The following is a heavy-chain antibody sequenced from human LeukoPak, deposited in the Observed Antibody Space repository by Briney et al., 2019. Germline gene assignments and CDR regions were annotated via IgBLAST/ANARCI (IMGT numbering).Heavy chain of an antibody. CDR2: IYYSGRT. CDR1: GGSIVSYY. V-gene: IGHV4-59*01. D-gene: IGHD5-18*01. Sequence: SETLSLTCTVSGGSIVSYYWSCVRQPPGEGLGWGGYIYYSGRTNYNTCLKSRVTTSVDTYTTQFSLKLRSVTAADTAVYFCARTTEGGYTYDYFYYYYMDVWGKGTTVTISS. J-gene: IGHJ6*03. CDR3: ARTTEGGYTYDYFYYYYMDV.